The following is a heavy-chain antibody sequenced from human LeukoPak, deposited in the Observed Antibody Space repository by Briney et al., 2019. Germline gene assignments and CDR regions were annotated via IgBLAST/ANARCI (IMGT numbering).Heavy chain of an antibody. D-gene: IGHD6-6*01. J-gene: IGHJ4*02. CDR2: ISGSGGST. CDR1: GFTFSSYA. CDR3: AKMGIAARTPFDY. V-gene: IGHV3-23*01. Sequence: GGSLRLSCAASGFTFSSYAMSWVRQAPGKGLEWVSAISGSGGSTYCADSVKGRFTISRDNSKNTLYLQMNSLRAEDTAVYYCAKMGIAARTPFDYWGQGTLVTVSP.